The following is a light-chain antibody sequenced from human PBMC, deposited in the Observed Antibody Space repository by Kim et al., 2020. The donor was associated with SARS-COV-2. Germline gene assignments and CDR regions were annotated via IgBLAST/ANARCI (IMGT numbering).Light chain of an antibody. J-gene: IGLJ2*01. V-gene: IGLV3-19*01. CDR1: SLRSYY. CDR3: QSRDSGGNVV. Sequence: SSELTQDPAVSVALGQTVRITCQGDSLRSYYATWYQQKPRQAPLLVIFGRNNRPSVIPDRFSGSTSGNTASLTISGAQAEDEADFYCQSRDSGGNVVFGGGTQLTFL. CDR2: GRN.